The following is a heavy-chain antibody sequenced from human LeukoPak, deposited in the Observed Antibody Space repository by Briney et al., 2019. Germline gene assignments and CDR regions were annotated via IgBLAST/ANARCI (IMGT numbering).Heavy chain of an antibody. CDR2: ISYDGSNK. CDR1: GFTFSSYA. D-gene: IGHD3-3*01. V-gene: IGHV3-30-3*01. Sequence: GGSLRLSCAASGFTFSSYAMHWVRQAPGKGLEWVAVISYDGSNKYYADSVKGRFTISRDNAKNTLLLQMNSLRAEDTAMYYCAKDFWSGYFLLSDWGQGTLVTVSS. CDR3: AKDFWSGYFLLSD. J-gene: IGHJ4*02.